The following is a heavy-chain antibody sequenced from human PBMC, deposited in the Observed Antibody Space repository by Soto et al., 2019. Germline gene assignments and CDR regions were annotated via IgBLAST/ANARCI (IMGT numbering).Heavy chain of an antibody. J-gene: IGHJ5*02. V-gene: IGHV4-31*03. CDR1: GGSISSGGYY. CDR3: ARDQVGATTGWFDP. Sequence: QVQLQESGPGLVKPSQTLSLTCTVSGGSISSGGYYWSWIRQHPGKGLEWIGYIYYSGSTYYNPPLKSRVTIAVDTSKNQFSLKLSSVTAADTAVYYWARDQVGATTGWFDPWGQGTLVTVSS. CDR2: IYYSGST. D-gene: IGHD1-26*01.